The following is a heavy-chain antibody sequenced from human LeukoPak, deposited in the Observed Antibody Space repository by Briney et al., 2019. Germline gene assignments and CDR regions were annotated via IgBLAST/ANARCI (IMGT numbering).Heavy chain of an antibody. J-gene: IGHJ4*02. D-gene: IGHD3-10*01. CDR3: ARDESYYYGSGSYPPV. CDR1: GFALSSYW. V-gene: IGHV3-7*03. CDR2: INEDGSKK. Sequence: GGSLRLSCAASGFALSSYWMSWVRQAPGMGLEWVANINEDGSKKFYVDSVKGRFTISRDNAKNSLYLQMNSLRAEDTAVYYCARDESYYYGSGSYPPVWGQGTLVTVSS.